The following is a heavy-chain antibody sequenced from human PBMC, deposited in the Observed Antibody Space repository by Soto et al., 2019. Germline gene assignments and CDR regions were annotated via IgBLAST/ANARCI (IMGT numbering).Heavy chain of an antibody. J-gene: IGHJ4*02. CDR2: MNQDGSES. CDR1: GFSLSSYW. V-gene: IGHV3-7*01. Sequence: EVQLVESGGGLVQPGGSLRLSCAASGFSLSSYWMSWVRQAPGKGLEWVANMNQDGSESDYVGSVKGRFTFTRDNAKNSLYLQMNCLRAEDTAVYYCARLSTSAGRRDLACWGQGTLVTVSS. CDR3: ARLSTSAGRRDLAC.